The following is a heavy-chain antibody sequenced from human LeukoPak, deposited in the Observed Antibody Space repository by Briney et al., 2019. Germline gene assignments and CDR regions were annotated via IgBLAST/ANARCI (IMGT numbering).Heavy chain of an antibody. V-gene: IGHV3-53*01. D-gene: IGHD6-19*01. CDR3: ARDQGSGWWAY. CDR1: GFTVSSNY. Sequence: GGSLRLSCAASGFTVSSNYMSWVRQAPGKGLEWVSVIYSGGSTYYADSVKGRFTISRDNAKNSLYLQMNSLRAEDTAVYYCARDQGSGWWAYWGQGTLVTVSS. J-gene: IGHJ4*02. CDR2: IYSGGST.